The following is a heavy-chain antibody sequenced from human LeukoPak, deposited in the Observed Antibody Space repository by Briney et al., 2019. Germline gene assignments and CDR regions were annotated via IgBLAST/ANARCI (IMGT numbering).Heavy chain of an antibody. CDR2: ISWNSGSI. J-gene: IGHJ3*02. D-gene: IGHD3-16*02. CDR3: YRAFDI. CDR1: GFTFDDYA. V-gene: IGHV3-9*01. Sequence: PGGSLRLSCAASGFTFDDYAMHWVRQAPGKGLEWVSGISWNSGSIGYADSVKGRFTISRDNAKNSLYPQMNSLRAEDTALYYCYRAFDIWGQGTMVTVSS.